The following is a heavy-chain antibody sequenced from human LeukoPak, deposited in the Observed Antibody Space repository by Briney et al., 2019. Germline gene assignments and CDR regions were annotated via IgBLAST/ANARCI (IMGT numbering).Heavy chain of an antibody. Sequence: GGSLRLSCAASGFTFSSYSMNWVRQAPGKGLEWVSSISSSSYIYYADSVKGRFTTSRDNAKNSLYLQMNSLRAEDTAVYYCASGGYSGYDFAYYYYGMDVWGQGTTVTVSS. V-gene: IGHV3-21*01. J-gene: IGHJ6*02. CDR1: GFTFSSYS. CDR2: ISSSSYI. D-gene: IGHD5-12*01. CDR3: ASGGYSGYDFAYYYYGMDV.